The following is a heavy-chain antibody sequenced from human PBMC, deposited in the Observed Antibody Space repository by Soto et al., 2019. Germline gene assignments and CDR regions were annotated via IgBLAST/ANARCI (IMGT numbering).Heavy chain of an antibody. V-gene: IGHV1-46*01. CDR2: IDPSAGNK. CDR1: GYTFTTHF. Sequence: QVQLVQSGAEVKKPGASVKISCKASGYTFTTHFMLWVRQAPGQGLDWMGIIDPSAGNKTYAQNFEDRGTMARDTSTSTIYMELRSLRSDDTAVYYCARSPVPTGTTLFYFDYWGQGTLVTVSS. CDR3: ARSPVPTGTTLFYFDY. D-gene: IGHD1-1*01. J-gene: IGHJ4*02.